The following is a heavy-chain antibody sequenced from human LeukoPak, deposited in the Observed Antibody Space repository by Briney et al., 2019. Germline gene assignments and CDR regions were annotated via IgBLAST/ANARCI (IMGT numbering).Heavy chain of an antibody. CDR2: IYYSGST. CDR1: GGSISSYY. Sequence: SETLSLTCTVSGGSISSYYWNWIRQPAGKGLEWIGSIYYSGSTYYNPSLKSRVTISVDTSKNQFSLKLSSVTAADTAVYYCARDIQYSSSFYYYYYYMDVWGKGTTVTVSS. V-gene: IGHV4-59*05. J-gene: IGHJ6*03. CDR3: ARDIQYSSSFYYYYYYMDV. D-gene: IGHD6-6*01.